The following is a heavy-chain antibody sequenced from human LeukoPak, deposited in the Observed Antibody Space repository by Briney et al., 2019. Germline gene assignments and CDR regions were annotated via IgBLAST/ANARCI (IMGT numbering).Heavy chain of an antibody. J-gene: IGHJ4*02. CDR3: ARGTEVNWVSFDY. CDR2: IIPIFGTA. CDR1: GGTFSSYA. V-gene: IGHV1-69*01. D-gene: IGHD7-27*01. Sequence: SVKVSCKASGGTFSSYAISWLRPAPGQGLAWMGGIIPIFGTANDAQKFQGRVAITADESTSTAYMELSSLRSEDTAVYYWARGTEVNWVSFDYWGQGALVTVSS.